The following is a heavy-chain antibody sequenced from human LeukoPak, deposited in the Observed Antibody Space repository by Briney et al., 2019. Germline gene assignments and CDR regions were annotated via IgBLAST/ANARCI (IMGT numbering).Heavy chain of an antibody. CDR1: GFTFSSYW. D-gene: IGHD5-12*01. CDR3: ARESKYSGYPFDY. Sequence: PGGSLRLSCAASGFTFSSYWMHWVRQAPGKGLVWVSRVNIDGSGTTYADSVKGRFTLSRDNAKHTLYMQMNSLRAEDTAVYYCARESKYSGYPFDYWGQGTLVTVSS. V-gene: IGHV3-74*01. J-gene: IGHJ4*02. CDR2: VNIDGSGT.